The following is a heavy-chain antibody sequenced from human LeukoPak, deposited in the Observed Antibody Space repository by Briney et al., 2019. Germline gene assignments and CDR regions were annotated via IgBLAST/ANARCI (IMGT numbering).Heavy chain of an antibody. Sequence: GGSLTLSCAASGFTFSSYGMHWVRHAPGKGLEGVAVISYDGSNKYYADSVKGRFTISRDNSKNTLYLQMSSLRAEDTAVYYCAKGYSSSCSVHYYYHSGMDVWGEGTTVTVSS. D-gene: IGHD6-6*01. CDR1: GFTFSSYG. V-gene: IGHV3-30*18. CDR3: AKGYSSSCSVHYYYHSGMDV. J-gene: IGHJ6*04. CDR2: ISYDGSNK.